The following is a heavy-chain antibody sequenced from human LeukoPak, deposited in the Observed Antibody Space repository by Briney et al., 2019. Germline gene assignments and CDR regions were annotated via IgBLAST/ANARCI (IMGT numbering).Heavy chain of an antibody. CDR1: GFTFSSYS. D-gene: IGHD1-26*01. CDR3: ARELREHGVFDI. V-gene: IGHV3-21*01. J-gene: IGHJ3*02. CDR2: ISSSSSYI. Sequence: GGSLRLSCATSGFTFSSYSMNWVRQAPGKGLEWVSSISSSSSYIYYADSVKGRFTISRDNAKNSLYLQMNSLRAEDTAVYYCARELREHGVFDIWGQGTMVTVSS.